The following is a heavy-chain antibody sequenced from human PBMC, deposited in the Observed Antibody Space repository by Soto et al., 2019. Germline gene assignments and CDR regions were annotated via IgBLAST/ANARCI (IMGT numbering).Heavy chain of an antibody. J-gene: IGHJ4*02. V-gene: IGHV3-11*01. CDR1: GFTCSDYY. CDR2: ISSSGSTI. CDR3: AQGRPGADIGVY. Sequence: GGSLRLSCASSGFTCSDYYMSLIRQAPGKGLEWVSYISSSGSTIYYADSVKGRLTISRDNAKNSLYLQMNSLRAEDTAVYYCAQGRPGADIGVYWGQGTLVTVSS. D-gene: IGHD3-16*01.